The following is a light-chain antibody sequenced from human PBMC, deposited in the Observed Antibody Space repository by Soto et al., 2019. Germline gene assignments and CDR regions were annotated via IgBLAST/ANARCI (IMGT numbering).Light chain of an antibody. Sequence: QSVLTQSSSATASPGSSVKLTCTLSSGHSSYIIAWHQQQPEQAPRYLMLLEGSGSYHKGIAVPVRFSGSRSGADRYLTISNLQFEDEADYFCETWDSNTQVFGGGTQLTVL. J-gene: IGLJ2*01. CDR2: LEGSGSY. V-gene: IGLV4-60*02. CDR3: ETWDSNTQV. CDR1: SGHSSYI.